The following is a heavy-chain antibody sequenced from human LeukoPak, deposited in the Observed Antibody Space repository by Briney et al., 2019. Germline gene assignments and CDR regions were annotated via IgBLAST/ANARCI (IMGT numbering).Heavy chain of an antibody. CDR1: GFAFSTYA. CDR2: ISGRDGST. J-gene: IGHJ4*02. D-gene: IGHD2-2*01. V-gene: IGHV3-23*01. CDR3: AKRTPVPAAFDY. Sequence: QSGGSLRLSCAASGFAFSTYAMSWVRQAPGKGLQWVSAISGRDGSTYYAGSVKGRFTISRDNSKNTLYLQMNSLRAEDTAVYYCAKRTPVPAAFDYWGQGTLVTVSS.